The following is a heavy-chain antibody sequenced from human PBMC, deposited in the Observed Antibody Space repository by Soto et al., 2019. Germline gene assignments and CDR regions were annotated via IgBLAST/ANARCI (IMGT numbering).Heavy chain of an antibody. CDR3: ARDYEGYSSGWATFDI. V-gene: IGHV1-69*13. CDR2: IIPIFGTA. J-gene: IGHJ3*02. Sequence: SVKVSCKASGGTFSSYAISWVRQAPGQGLEWMGGIIPIFGTANYAQKFQGRVTITADESTSTAYMELSSLRSEDTAVYYCARDYEGYSSGWATFDIWGQGTMVTVSS. CDR1: GGTFSSYA. D-gene: IGHD6-19*01.